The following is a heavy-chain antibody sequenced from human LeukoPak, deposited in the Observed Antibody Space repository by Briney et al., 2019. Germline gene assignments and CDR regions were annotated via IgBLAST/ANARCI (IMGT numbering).Heavy chain of an antibody. CDR3: AREDVYNWFDP. Sequence: GGSLRLSCAASGFTFSSYCMNWVRQAPGKGLEWVSYISSSSSTIYYADSVKGRFTISRDNAKNSLYLQMNSLRAEDTAVYYCAREDVYNWFDPWGQGTLVTVSS. CDR2: ISSSSSTI. CDR1: GFTFSSYC. J-gene: IGHJ5*02. D-gene: IGHD5-24*01. V-gene: IGHV3-48*04.